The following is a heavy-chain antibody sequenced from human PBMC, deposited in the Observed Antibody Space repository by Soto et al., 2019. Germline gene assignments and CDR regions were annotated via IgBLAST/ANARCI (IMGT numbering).Heavy chain of an antibody. V-gene: IGHV3-33*01. Sequence: GGSLRLSCAASGFTFSSYGIHFFRHSPGKGLEWVAVIWYDGSNKYYADSVKGRFTISRDNSKNTLYLQMNSLRAEDTAVYYCARGVYETNGVFDYWGQGTLVTVSS. J-gene: IGHJ4*02. D-gene: IGHD2-8*01. CDR2: IWYDGSNK. CDR3: ARGVYETNGVFDY. CDR1: GFTFSSYG.